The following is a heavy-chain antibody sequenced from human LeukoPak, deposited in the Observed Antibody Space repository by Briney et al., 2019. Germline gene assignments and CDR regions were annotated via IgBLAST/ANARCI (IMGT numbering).Heavy chain of an antibody. CDR1: GGSISSSSAY. D-gene: IGHD5-18*01. CDR3: VSPRGFSYGYFDY. V-gene: IGHV4-39*01. J-gene: IGHJ4*02. Sequence: SETLSLTCTVSGGSISSSSAYWGWIRQPPGKGLEWVGSIYYSKNTYYNPSLKSQVTISADTSKNQFSLTLGSVSATDTAVYYCVSPRGFSYGYFDYWGQGTLVTVSS. CDR2: IYYSKNT.